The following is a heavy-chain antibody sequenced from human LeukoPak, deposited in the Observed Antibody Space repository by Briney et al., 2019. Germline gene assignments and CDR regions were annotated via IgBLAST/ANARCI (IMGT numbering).Heavy chain of an antibody. Sequence: PGGSLRLSCVASGLPIADFAMHWVRQAQGKGLEWVSLISGDGVSTFYADSVKGRFSISRDNSNNSLYLEMNSLRTEDAAMYYCAKESGKFDYWGQGTLVAVSS. J-gene: IGHJ4*02. CDR2: ISGDGVST. CDR1: GLPIADFA. V-gene: IGHV3-43*02. CDR3: AKESGKFDY.